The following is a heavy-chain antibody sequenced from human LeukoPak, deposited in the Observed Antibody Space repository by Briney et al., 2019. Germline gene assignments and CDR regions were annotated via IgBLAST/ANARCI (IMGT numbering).Heavy chain of an antibody. CDR3: ARDPYYYGSGRYYYGMDV. D-gene: IGHD3-10*01. J-gene: IGHJ6*04. CDR1: GFTFSDYY. CDR2: ISSSSSYT. V-gene: IGHV3-11*06. Sequence: PGGSLRLSCAASGFTFSDYYMSWIRQAPGKGLEWVSYISSSSSYTNYADSVKGRFTIPRDNAKNSLYLQMNSLRAEDTAVYYCARDPYYYGSGRYYYGMDVWGKGTTVTVSS.